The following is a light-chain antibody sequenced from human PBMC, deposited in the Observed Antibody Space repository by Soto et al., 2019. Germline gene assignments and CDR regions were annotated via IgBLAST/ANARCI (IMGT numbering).Light chain of an antibody. CDR1: QSISSW. J-gene: IGKJ1*01. V-gene: IGKV1-5*01. Sequence: DIQRTQSPSTPSASVGDRVTITCRASQSISSWLAWYQQKPGKAPKLLIYDASSLESGVPSRFSGSGSGTEFTLTISSLQPDDFATYYCQQYNSYWTFGQGTKVDIK. CDR2: DAS. CDR3: QQYNSYWT.